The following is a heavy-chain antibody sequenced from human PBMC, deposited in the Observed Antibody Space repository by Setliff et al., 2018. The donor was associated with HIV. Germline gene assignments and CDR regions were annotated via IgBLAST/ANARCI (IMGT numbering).Heavy chain of an antibody. CDR1: GYSFTAYY. CDR3: ASKVHCTNGVCLDAFDI. CDR2: INPNMNPNSGGT. V-gene: IGHV1-2*05. D-gene: IGHD2-8*01. Sequence: ASVKVSCKASGYSFTAYYIHWVRQAPGQGLEWLGRINPNMNPNSGGTDYAQKFQGRVTMTRDKSISTVYMELSRLRSDDTGVYYCASKVHCTNGVCLDAFDIWGQGTTVTVSS. J-gene: IGHJ3*02.